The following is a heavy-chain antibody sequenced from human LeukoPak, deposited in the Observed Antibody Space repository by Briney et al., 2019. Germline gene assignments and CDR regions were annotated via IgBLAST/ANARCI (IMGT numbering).Heavy chain of an antibody. V-gene: IGHV1-18*01. Sequence: GASVKVSCKASGGTFSSYGISWVRQAPGQGLEWMGWISAYNGNTNYAQKLQGRVTMTTDTSTSTAYMELRSLRSDDTAVYYCARDHRSNIAANAGAGYWGQGTLVTVSS. J-gene: IGHJ4*02. D-gene: IGHD6-6*01. CDR2: ISAYNGNT. CDR1: GGTFSSYG. CDR3: ARDHRSNIAANAGAGY.